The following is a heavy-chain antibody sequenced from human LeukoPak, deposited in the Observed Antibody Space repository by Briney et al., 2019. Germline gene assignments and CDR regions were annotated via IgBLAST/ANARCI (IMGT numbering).Heavy chain of an antibody. J-gene: IGHJ4*02. V-gene: IGHV4-39*07. CDR1: GGSISSSSYY. Sequence: SETLSLTCTVSGGSISSSSYYWGWIRQPPGKGLEWIGSIYYSGSTYYNPSLKSRVTISVDTSKNQFSLKLSSVTAADTAVYYCARGPPFDYWGQGTLVTVSS. CDR3: ARGPPFDY. CDR2: IYYSGST.